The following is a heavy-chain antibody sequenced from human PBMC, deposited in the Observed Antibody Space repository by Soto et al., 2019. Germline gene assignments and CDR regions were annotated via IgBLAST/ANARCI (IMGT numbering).Heavy chain of an antibody. CDR1: GYTFISYG. V-gene: IGHV1-18*01. CDR2: ISPYNGKT. Sequence: QVPLVQSGAEVKKTGASVEVSCKASGYTFISYGISWVRQAPGQGLQWMGWISPYNGKTNFAQTFQGSTTVTTDKSTSTAYMELRSLRSDDTAVYYCARAGVSTSWLGLLGTGAHGVEIDLWGQGTLVTVSS. CDR3: ARAGVSTSWLGLLGTGAHGVEIDL. D-gene: IGHD7-27*01. J-gene: IGHJ4*02.